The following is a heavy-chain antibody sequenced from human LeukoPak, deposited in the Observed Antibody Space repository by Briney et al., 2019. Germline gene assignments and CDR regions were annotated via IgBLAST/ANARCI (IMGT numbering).Heavy chain of an antibody. CDR1: GFTFDDYA. Sequence: GRSLRLSCAASGFTFDDYAMHWVRQAPGKGLEWVSGISWNSGSIGYADSVKGRFTISRDNAKNSLYPQMNSLRAEDTALYYCAKGSDWLFPKYYFDYWGQGTLVTVSS. J-gene: IGHJ4*02. CDR2: ISWNSGSI. CDR3: AKGSDWLFPKYYFDY. V-gene: IGHV3-9*01. D-gene: IGHD3-9*01.